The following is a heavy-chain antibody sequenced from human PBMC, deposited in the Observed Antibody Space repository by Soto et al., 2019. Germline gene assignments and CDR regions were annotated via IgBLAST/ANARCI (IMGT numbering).Heavy chain of an antibody. D-gene: IGHD1-1*01. J-gene: IGHJ4*02. Sequence: PVGSLRLSCAASGFTFSSYSMHWVRQAPGKGLDWMTFISYDGNNQWYADSVKGRFTISRDNSKNTVYLQMNSLRPEDTAVYFCAKDPFNSSPGTGPGTRGLDYWGQGTPVTVSS. V-gene: IGHV3-30*18. CDR3: AKDPFNSSPGTGPGTRGLDY. CDR1: GFTFSSYS. CDR2: ISYDGNNQ.